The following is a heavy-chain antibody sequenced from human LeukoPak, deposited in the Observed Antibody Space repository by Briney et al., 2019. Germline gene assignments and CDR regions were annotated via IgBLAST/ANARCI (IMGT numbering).Heavy chain of an antibody. CDR3: ARFLARGVRYCSSTSCYGPSGYGMDV. V-gene: IGHV1-58*01. CDR1: GFTFTSSA. D-gene: IGHD2-2*01. Sequence: ASVKVSCKASGFTFTSSAVQWVRQARGQRLEWIGWIVVGSGNTNYAQKFQERVTITRDMSTSTAYMELRSLRSDDTAVYYCARFLARGVRYCSSTSCYGPSGYGMDVWGQGTTVTVSS. J-gene: IGHJ6*02. CDR2: IVVGSGNT.